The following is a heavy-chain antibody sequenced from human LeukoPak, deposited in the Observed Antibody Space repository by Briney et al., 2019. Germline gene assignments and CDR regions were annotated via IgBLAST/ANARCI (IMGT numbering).Heavy chain of an antibody. D-gene: IGHD3-9*01. J-gene: IGHJ6*02. V-gene: IGHV3-11*01. CDR1: GFTFSDYY. CDR3: ARGTLLRYFDLLWAPATFGYGMDV. CDR2: ISSSGSTI. Sequence: GGSLRLSCAAPGFTFSDYYMSWIRQAPGKGLEWVSYISSSGSTIYYADSVKGRFTISRDNAKNSLYLQMNSLRAEDTAVYYCARGTLLRYFDLLWAPATFGYGMDVWGQGTTVTVSS.